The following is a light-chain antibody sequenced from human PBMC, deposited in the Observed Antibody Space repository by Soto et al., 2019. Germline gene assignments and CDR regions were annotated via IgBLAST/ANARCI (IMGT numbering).Light chain of an antibody. CDR2: GAS. V-gene: IGKV3-20*01. CDR3: QQYDASPFT. Sequence: EIVLTQSPGPLSLSPGERATLSCRASESVYINSLAWYQQKPGQAPRLLIYGASTRATAIPDRFSGSGSGTDFALTISRLEPEDFAMYYCQQYDASPFTVGPGTKVDIK. J-gene: IGKJ3*01. CDR1: ESVYINS.